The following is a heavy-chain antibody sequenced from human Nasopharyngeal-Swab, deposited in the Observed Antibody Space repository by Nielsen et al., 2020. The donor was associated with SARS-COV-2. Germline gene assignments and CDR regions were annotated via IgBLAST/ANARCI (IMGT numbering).Heavy chain of an antibody. Sequence: GESLKISCAASGFTFSSYAMHWVRQAPGKGLEWVAVISYDGSNKYYADSVKGRFTISRDNSKNTLYLQMNSLRAEDTAVYYCARDPDYGDFPGIDYWAREPWSPSPQ. CDR1: GFTFSSYA. J-gene: IGHJ4*02. CDR3: ARDPDYGDFPGIDY. V-gene: IGHV3-30-3*01. D-gene: IGHD4-17*01. CDR2: ISYDGSNK.